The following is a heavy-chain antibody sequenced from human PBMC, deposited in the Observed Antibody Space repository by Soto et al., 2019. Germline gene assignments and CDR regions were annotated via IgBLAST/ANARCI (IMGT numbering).Heavy chain of an antibody. CDR1: GFTLSGYA. Sequence: GGSLRISCAASGFTLSGYAMDWVRKAPGKGLEYVSGISSNGVGTYYANSVQGRFTISRDNSKNTVYLQMGSLRPEDMAVYYCARRARTDFYYMDVWGKGTTVTSP. V-gene: IGHV3-64*01. J-gene: IGHJ6*03. CDR2: ISSNGVGT. CDR3: ARRARTDFYYMDV. D-gene: IGHD6-6*01.